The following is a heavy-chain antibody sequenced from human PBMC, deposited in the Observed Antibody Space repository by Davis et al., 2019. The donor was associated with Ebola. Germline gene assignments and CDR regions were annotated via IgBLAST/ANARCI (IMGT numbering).Heavy chain of an antibody. J-gene: IGHJ3*02. CDR3: ARRPTYDFWSGYYNQLNDAFDI. CDR2: MNPNSGNT. V-gene: IGHV1-8*01. CDR1: GYTFTSYD. Sequence: ASVKVSCKASGYTFTSYDINWVRQATGQGLEWMGWMNPNSGNTGYAQKFQGRVTMTRNTSISTAYMELSSLRSEDTAVHYCARRPTYDFWSGYYNQLNDAFDIWGQGTMVTVSS. D-gene: IGHD3-3*01.